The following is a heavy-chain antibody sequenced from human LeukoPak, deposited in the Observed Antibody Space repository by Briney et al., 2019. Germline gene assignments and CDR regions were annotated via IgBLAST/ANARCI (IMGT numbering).Heavy chain of an antibody. CDR1: GGSFSGYY. V-gene: IGHV4-34*01. Sequence: PSETLSLTCAVYGGSFSGYYWSWIRQPPGKGLEWIGEINHSGSTNYNPSLKSRVTISVDTSKNQFSLKLSSVTAADSAVYYCARVGYSSSPGRRVSWFDPWGQGTLVTVSS. J-gene: IGHJ5*02. CDR2: INHSGST. CDR3: ARVGYSSSPGRRVSWFDP. D-gene: IGHD6-6*01.